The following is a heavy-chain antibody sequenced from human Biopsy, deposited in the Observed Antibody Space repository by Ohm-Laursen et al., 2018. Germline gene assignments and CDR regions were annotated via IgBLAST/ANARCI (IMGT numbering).Heavy chain of an antibody. J-gene: IGHJ2*01. Sequence: SSVKVSCKASGGTFINYAISWVRQAPGQGLEWMGGIIPMFGTANYAQMFQGRLTITADESTSTAYMELSGLRSEDTAVYYCARANNDTGTYWYLDLWGRGTLVTVS. CDR2: IIPMFGTA. CDR3: ARANNDTGTYWYLDL. D-gene: IGHD1-7*01. CDR1: GGTFINYA. V-gene: IGHV1-69*01.